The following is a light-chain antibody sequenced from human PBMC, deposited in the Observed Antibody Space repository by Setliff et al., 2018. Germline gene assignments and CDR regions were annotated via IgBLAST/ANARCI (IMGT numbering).Light chain of an antibody. CDR3: LLDFRGVRV. J-gene: IGLJ2*01. V-gene: IGLV7-46*01. Sequence: QAVVTQEPSLTVSPGGTVTLTCGSSTGAVTSSHYPYWFQQKPGQAPRTLIYDINNKHSWTPARFSGSLLGGKAALTLSGAQPDDEADYYCLLDFRGVRVFGGGNQLTVL. CDR1: TGAVTSSHY. CDR2: DIN.